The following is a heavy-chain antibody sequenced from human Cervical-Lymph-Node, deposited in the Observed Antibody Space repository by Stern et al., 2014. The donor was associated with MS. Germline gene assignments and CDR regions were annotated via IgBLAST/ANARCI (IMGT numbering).Heavy chain of an antibody. CDR3: VRRRDSAGYDTFDL. V-gene: IGHV5-51*01. CDR1: GYTFSNFW. CDR2: IYPADSDT. D-gene: IGHD3-22*01. J-gene: IGHJ3*01. Sequence: QLVQSGAEVKKPGESLKISCRTSGYTFSNFWIGWVRQMPGKGLEWMGGIYPADSDTPYSPSFQGQVTISADESISTAYLQWRSLKASDTAMYYCVRRRDSAGYDTFDLWGQGTMLIVSS.